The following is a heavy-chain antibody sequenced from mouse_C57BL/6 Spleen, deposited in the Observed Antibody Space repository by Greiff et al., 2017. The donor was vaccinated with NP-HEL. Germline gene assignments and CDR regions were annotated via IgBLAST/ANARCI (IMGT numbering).Heavy chain of an antibody. CDR1: GYTFTSYW. J-gene: IGHJ4*01. CDR2: IDPSDSYT. Sequence: QVQLQQPGAELVMPGASVKLSCKASGYTFTSYWMHWVKQRPGQGLEWIGEIDPSDSYTNYNQKFKGKSTLTVDKSSSTAYMQLSSLTSEDSAVYYCARRYYGSSDLYYAMDYWGQGTSVTVAS. CDR3: ARRYYGSSDLYYAMDY. V-gene: IGHV1-69*01. D-gene: IGHD1-1*01.